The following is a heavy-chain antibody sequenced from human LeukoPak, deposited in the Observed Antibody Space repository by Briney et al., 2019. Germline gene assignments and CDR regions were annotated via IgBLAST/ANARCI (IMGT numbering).Heavy chain of an antibody. V-gene: IGHV4-59*08. CDR2: ISHIGRT. CDR1: GDSFSSHY. Sequence: SETLSLTCAVSGDSFSSHYWTWIRQSPGTGLEWIGYISHIGRTNYNPSLKSRVTISIDTSRNQFSLKLSSVTAADTAVYYCARHRAMVRGDFDYWGQGTLVTVSS. CDR3: ARHRAMVRGDFDY. D-gene: IGHD3-10*01. J-gene: IGHJ4*02.